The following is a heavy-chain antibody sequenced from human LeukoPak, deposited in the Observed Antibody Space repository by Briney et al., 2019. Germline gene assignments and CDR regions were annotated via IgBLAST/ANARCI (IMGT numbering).Heavy chain of an antibody. Sequence: GGSLRLSCAASGFTFISYGMHWVRQAPGKGLEWVAFIRYDGSNKYYADSVKGRFTISRDNSKNTLYLQMNSLRAEDTAIYYCAKRGGSGSLFDYWGQGTLVTVSS. J-gene: IGHJ4*02. CDR1: GFTFISYG. V-gene: IGHV3-30*02. D-gene: IGHD3-10*01. CDR3: AKRGGSGSLFDY. CDR2: IRYDGSNK.